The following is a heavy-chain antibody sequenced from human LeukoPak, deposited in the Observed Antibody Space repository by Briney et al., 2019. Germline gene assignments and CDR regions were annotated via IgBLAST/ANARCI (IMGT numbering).Heavy chain of an antibody. CDR1: GYTFTSYG. CDR2: ISAYNGNT. D-gene: IGHD3-22*01. J-gene: IGHJ4*02. V-gene: IGHV1-18*01. Sequence: ASVKVSCKASGYTFTSYGISWVRQAPGQGLEWMGWISAYNGNTNYAQKLQGRVTMTTDTSTSTAYMELRSLRSDDTAVYYCAREIVYYYDSSGYYPNDYWGQGTLVTVSS. CDR3: AREIVYYYDSSGYYPNDY.